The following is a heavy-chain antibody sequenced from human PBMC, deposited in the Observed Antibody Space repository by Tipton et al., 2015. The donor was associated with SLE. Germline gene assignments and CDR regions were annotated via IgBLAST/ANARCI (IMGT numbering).Heavy chain of an antibody. J-gene: IGHJ4*02. CDR3: ARDGYSYPFDY. CDR1: GGSISSYY. CDR2: IYYSGST. D-gene: IGHD5-18*01. Sequence: TLSLTCTVSGGSISSYYWSWIRQPPGKGLEWIGYIYYSGSTNYNPSLKRRVTISVDTSKNQFSLKLSSVTAADTAVYYCARDGYSYPFDYWGQGTLVTVSS. V-gene: IGHV4-59*01.